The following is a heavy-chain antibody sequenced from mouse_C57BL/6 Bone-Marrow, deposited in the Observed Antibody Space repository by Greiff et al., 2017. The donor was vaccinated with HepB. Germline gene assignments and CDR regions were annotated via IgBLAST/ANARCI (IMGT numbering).Heavy chain of an antibody. CDR3: TGSGSSAY. V-gene: IGHV14-4*01. D-gene: IGHD1-1*01. CDR2: IDPENGDT. J-gene: IGHJ3*01. Sequence: EVQLQQSGAELVRPGASVKLSCTASGFNIKDDYMHWVKQRPEQGLEWIGWIDPENGDTEFASKFQGKATITADTSSNTAYLQLSSLTSEDTAVYYCTGSGSSAYWGQGTLVTVSA. CDR1: GFNIKDDY.